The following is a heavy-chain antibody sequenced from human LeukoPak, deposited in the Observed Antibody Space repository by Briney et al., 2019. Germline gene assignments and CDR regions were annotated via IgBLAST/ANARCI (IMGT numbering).Heavy chain of an antibody. CDR1: GGSISSGDYY. J-gene: IGHJ6*02. D-gene: IGHD6-13*01. Sequence: PSQTLSLTCTVSGGSISSGDYYWSWIRQPPGKGLEWIGYIYYSGSTYYNPSLKSRVTISVDTSKNQFSLKLSSVTAADTAVYYCARGIAAASSLRYYYYGMDVWGQGTTVTVSS. CDR2: IYYSGST. V-gene: IGHV4-30-4*01. CDR3: ARGIAAASSLRYYYYGMDV.